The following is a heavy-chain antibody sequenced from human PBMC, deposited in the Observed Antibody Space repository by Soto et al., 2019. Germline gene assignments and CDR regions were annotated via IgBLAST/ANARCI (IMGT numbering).Heavy chain of an antibody. J-gene: IGHJ4*02. CDR2: ISGSGGST. V-gene: IGHV3-23*01. D-gene: IGHD2-15*01. Sequence: GGSLRLSCAASGFTFSSYAMSWVRQAPGKGLEWVSAISGSGGSTYYADSVKGRFTISRDNSKNTLYLQMNSLRAEDTAVYYCAKIGSSYCSGGSCYESDFDYWGQGTLVTISS. CDR3: AKIGSSYCSGGSCYESDFDY. CDR1: GFTFSSYA.